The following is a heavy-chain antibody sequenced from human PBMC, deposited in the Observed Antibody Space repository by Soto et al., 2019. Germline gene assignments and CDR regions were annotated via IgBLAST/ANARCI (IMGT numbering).Heavy chain of an antibody. V-gene: IGHV3-9*01. CDR3: AKRGEGTDV. Sequence: GGSLRLSCAASGFTFDDYAMHWVRQAPGKGLEWVSGISWNSGSIGYADSVKGRFTISRDNAKNSLYLQMNSLRAEDTALYYCAKRGEGTDVWCQGTTVNV. CDR1: GFTFDDYA. CDR2: ISWNSGSI. D-gene: IGHD3-16*01. J-gene: IGHJ6*02.